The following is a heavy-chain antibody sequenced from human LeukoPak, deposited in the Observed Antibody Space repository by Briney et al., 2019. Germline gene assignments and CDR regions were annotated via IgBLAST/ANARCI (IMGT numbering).Heavy chain of an antibody. CDR2: INPNSGGT. CDR3: ARGLMITFGLNWFDP. V-gene: IGHV1-2*02. D-gene: IGHD3-16*01. J-gene: IGHJ5*02. CDR1: GYTFTGYY. Sequence: EATVKVSCKASGYTFTGYYMYWVRQAPGQGLEWMGWINPNSGGTNYAQKFQGRVTMTRDTSISTAYMELSRLRSDDTAVYYCARGLMITFGLNWFDPWGQGTLVTVSS.